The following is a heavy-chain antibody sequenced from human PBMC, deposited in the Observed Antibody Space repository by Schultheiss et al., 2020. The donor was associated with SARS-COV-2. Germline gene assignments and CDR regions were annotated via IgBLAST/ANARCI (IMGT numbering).Heavy chain of an antibody. CDR1: GFTFSSYD. Sequence: GGSLRLSCSASGFTFSSYDMHWVRQAPGKGLEYVSAISTNGGNTYYADSVKGRFTISRDNSKNTLYLQMSSLRPEDPAVYYCVNGYCSSSSCYWVDFDYWGQGTLVTVSS. J-gene: IGHJ4*02. V-gene: IGHV3-64D*06. CDR2: ISTNGGNT. CDR3: VNGYCSSSSCYWVDFDY. D-gene: IGHD2-2*01.